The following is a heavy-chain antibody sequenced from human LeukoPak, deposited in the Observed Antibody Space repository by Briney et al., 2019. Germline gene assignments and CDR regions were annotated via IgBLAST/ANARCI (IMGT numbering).Heavy chain of an antibody. CDR3: TREYDFWSGYRYYYYYYYMDV. CDR2: IRSKANSYAT. V-gene: IGHV3-73*01. J-gene: IGHJ6*03. D-gene: IGHD3-3*01. CDR1: GFTFSGSA. Sequence: PGGSLRLSCAASGFTFSGSAMHWVRQASGKGLEWVGRIRSKANSYATAYAASVKGRFTISRDDSKNTAYLQMHSLKTEDTAVYYCTREYDFWSGYRYYYYYYYMDVWGKGTTVTVSS.